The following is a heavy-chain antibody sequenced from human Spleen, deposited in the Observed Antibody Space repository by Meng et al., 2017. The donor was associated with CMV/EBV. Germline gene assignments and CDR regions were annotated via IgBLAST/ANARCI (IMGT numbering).Heavy chain of an antibody. Sequence: GESLKISCAASGFSVRDYYISWIRQAPGQGLEWLSYINSSGRTIFYADSVRGRFTISRDNAQNSAYLQMNSLRAEDTAVYYCARDRDYSTPPHDYWGQGTLVTVSS. J-gene: IGHJ4*02. D-gene: IGHD4-11*01. CDR3: ARDRDYSTPPHDY. V-gene: IGHV3-11*04. CDR2: INSSGRTI. CDR1: GFSVRDYY.